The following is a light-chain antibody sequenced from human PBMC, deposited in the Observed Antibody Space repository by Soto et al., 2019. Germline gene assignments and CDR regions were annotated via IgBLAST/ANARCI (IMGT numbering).Light chain of an antibody. CDR3: CSYAGTYSFVV. Sequence: QSALTQPRSVSGSPGQSVTIPCTGTTSDVGGYHYVSWHQQHPGKAPKLMIYDVSKRPSGVHDRFSGSKSGNTASLTISGLQADDEAEYYFCSYAGTYSFVVFGGGTKRTV. J-gene: IGLJ2*01. V-gene: IGLV2-11*01. CDR2: DVS. CDR1: TSDVGGYHY.